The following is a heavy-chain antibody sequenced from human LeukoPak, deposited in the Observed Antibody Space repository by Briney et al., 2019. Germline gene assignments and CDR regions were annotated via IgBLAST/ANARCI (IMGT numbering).Heavy chain of an antibody. Sequence: SGTLSLTCAVSGGSISSSNWWSWVRQPPGKGLEWIGEIYHSGSTNYNPSLKSRVIISVDKSKNQFSLNLSSVTAADTAVYCCARSYSNYVHWYFDLWGRGALVTVSS. D-gene: IGHD4-11*01. V-gene: IGHV4-4*01. CDR2: IYHSGST. CDR1: GGSISSSNW. J-gene: IGHJ2*01. CDR3: ARSYSNYVHWYFDL.